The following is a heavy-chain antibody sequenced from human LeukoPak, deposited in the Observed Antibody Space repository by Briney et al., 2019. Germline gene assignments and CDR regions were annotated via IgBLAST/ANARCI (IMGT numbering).Heavy chain of an antibody. Sequence: GGSLRLSCAASGFTFSSYSMTWVRQAPGKGLEWVSYISSSSSTIYYADSVKGRFTISRDNAKNSLYLQMNSLRAEDTAVYYCASTAAAAGRIYYYYGMDVWGQGTTVTVSS. J-gene: IGHJ6*02. CDR3: ASTAAAAGRIYYYYGMDV. CDR1: GFTFSSYS. D-gene: IGHD6-13*01. CDR2: ISSSSSTI. V-gene: IGHV3-48*04.